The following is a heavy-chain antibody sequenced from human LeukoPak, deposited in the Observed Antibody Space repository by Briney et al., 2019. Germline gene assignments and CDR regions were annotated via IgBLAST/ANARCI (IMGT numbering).Heavy chain of an antibody. V-gene: IGHV3-30-3*01. Sequence: PGRSRRPSCAAAGSSSSSYAMRWVRPAPGKGLGWVGVISYVGNKKYYADSVKGRFTVSRDISKNTLYLQINYLRAEDRAVKYGAIVPLAERRSDAFDIWGQGTMVTVSS. D-gene: IGHD3-3*02. CDR3: AIVPLAERRSDAFDI. CDR2: ISYVGNKK. J-gene: IGHJ3*02. CDR1: GSSSSSYA.